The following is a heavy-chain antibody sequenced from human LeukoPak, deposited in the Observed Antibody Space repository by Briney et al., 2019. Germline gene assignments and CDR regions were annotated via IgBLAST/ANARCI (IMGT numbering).Heavy chain of an antibody. D-gene: IGHD1-7*01. Sequence: GASVKVSCKASGYTFTGNPLHWVRQAPGQGLEWLGWINPNSGGTNYAQKFQGRVTMTRDTSISTAYMELSRLRSDDTAVYYCATVPLELHGYWGQGTLVTVSS. J-gene: IGHJ4*02. V-gene: IGHV1-2*02. CDR1: GYTFTGNP. CDR3: ATVPLELHGY. CDR2: INPNSGGT.